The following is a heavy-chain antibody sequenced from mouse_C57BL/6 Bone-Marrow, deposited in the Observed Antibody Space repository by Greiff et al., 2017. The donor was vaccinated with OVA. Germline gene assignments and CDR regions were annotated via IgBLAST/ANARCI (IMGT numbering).Heavy chain of an antibody. V-gene: IGHV1-69*01. CDR3: AREAQAPYYAMDY. D-gene: IGHD3-2*02. CDR2: IDPSDSYT. J-gene: IGHJ4*01. CDR1: GYTFTSYW. Sequence: VQLQQPGAELVMPGASVKLSCKASGYTFTSYWMHWVKQRPGQGLEWIGEIDPSDSYTNYNQKFKGKSTLTVDKSSSTAYMQLSSLTSEDSAVYYCAREAQAPYYAMDYWGQGTSVTVSS.